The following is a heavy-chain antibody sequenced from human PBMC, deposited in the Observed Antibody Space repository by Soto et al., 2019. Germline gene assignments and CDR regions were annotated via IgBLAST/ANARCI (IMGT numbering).Heavy chain of an antibody. CDR2: MNPNSGNT. J-gene: IGHJ6*03. CDR1: GYTFTSYD. Sequence: ASVKVSCKASGYTFTSYDINWVRQATGQGLEWMGWMNPNSGNTGHAQKFQGRVTMTRKTPISTAYMELSSLRSEDTAVYYCARGERYYGSGSYQKGYYYYMDVWGKGTTVTVSS. V-gene: IGHV1-8*01. D-gene: IGHD3-10*01. CDR3: ARGERYYGSGSYQKGYYYYMDV.